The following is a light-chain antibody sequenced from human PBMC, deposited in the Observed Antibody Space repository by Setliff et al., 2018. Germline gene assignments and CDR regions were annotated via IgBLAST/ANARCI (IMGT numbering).Light chain of an antibody. CDR1: TSGFS. CDR3: QSYAGGLGGDV. Sequence: QSVLTQPPSVSGAPGQTVSISCTGSTSGFSVHWYQQLPGAAPKLIIWTNNIRSSGVPDRFSGSKSGTSASLVITGLQPEDEADYYCQSYAGGLGGDVVGGGTKGTVL. CDR2: TNN. J-gene: IGLJ1*01. V-gene: IGLV1-40*01.